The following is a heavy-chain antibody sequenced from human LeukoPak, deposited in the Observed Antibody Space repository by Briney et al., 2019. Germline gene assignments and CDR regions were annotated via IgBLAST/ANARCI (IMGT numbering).Heavy chain of an antibody. CDR2: INHSGST. CDR3: ARSRYYDFWSGYWEGYYYYYYMDV. CDR1: GGSFSGYY. V-gene: IGHV4-34*01. J-gene: IGHJ6*03. D-gene: IGHD3-3*01. Sequence: SETLSLTCAVYGGSFSGYYWSWIRQPPGKGPEWIGEINHSGSTNYKPSLKSRVTISVDTSKNQFSLKLSSVTAADTAVYYCARSRYYDFWSGYWEGYYYYYYMDVWGKGTTVTVSS.